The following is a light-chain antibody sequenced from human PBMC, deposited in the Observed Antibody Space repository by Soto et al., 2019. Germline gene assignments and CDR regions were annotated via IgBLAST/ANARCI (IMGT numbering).Light chain of an antibody. Sequence: QLVLTQSPSASASLGASVKLTCTLSSGHSSYAIAWHQQQPEKGPRYLMNLNTDGSHNKGDGIPDRFSGSSSGAERYLTISSLQSEDEADYYCQTWGTDIVVFGGGTKLTVL. V-gene: IGLV4-69*01. CDR3: QTWGTDIVV. CDR1: SGHSSYA. J-gene: IGLJ2*01. CDR2: LNTDGSH.